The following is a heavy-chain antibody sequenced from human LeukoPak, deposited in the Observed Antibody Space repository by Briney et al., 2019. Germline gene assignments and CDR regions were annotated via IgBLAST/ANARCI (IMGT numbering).Heavy chain of an antibody. J-gene: IGHJ6*02. CDR3: ARDLTAQGALDFWSGYLRSYYYGMDV. V-gene: IGHV3-33*01. Sequence: GGSLRLSCAASGFTFSSYGMHWVRQAPGKGLEWVAVIWYDGSNKYYADSVKGRFTISRDNSKNTLYLQMNSLRAEDTAVYYCARDLTAQGALDFWSGYLRSYYYGMDVWGQGTTVTVSS. D-gene: IGHD3-3*01. CDR2: IWYDGSNK. CDR1: GFTFSSYG.